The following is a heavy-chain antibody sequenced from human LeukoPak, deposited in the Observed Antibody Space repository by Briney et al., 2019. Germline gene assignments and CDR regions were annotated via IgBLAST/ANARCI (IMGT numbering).Heavy chain of an antibody. CDR3: AREYYGSESYYNVGY. Sequence: GGSLRLSCAASGFTFDDYGMSWVRQVPGKGLEWVSGINWNGGRTGYADSVKGRFTISRDNAKKSLYVQMNSLRAEDTALYYCAREYYGSESYYNVGYWGQGTLVTVSS. CDR2: INWNGGRT. D-gene: IGHD3-10*01. J-gene: IGHJ4*02. CDR1: GFTFDDYG. V-gene: IGHV3-20*04.